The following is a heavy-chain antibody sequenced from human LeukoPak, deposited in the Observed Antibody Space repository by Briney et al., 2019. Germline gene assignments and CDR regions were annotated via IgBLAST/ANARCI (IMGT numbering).Heavy chain of an antibody. CDR3: AKGYSGSYYSPPIFDS. J-gene: IGHJ4*02. V-gene: IGHV3-48*03. CDR1: GFTFSSYE. CDR2: ISSSGRTA. D-gene: IGHD1-26*01. Sequence: GGSLRLSCAASGFTFSSYEMNWVRQAPGKGLEGVSYISSSGRTAYYADSVKGRFTISRDNAKNSLYLQMNSLRAEDMALYYCAKGYSGSYYSPPIFDSWGQGTLVTVSS.